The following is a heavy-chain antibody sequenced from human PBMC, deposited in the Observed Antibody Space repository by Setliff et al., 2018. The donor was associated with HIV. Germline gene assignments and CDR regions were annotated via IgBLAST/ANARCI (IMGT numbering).Heavy chain of an antibody. Sequence: ASVKVSCKASGYTFSSYDINWVRQATGQGLEWMGWMNPNSGNTGYAQKFQGRGTMTRNTSISTAYMELSSLRSEDTAMYYCARFSYGSVWPETDYWGQGTLVTVSS. CDR3: ARFSYGSVWPETDY. V-gene: IGHV1-8*01. CDR1: GYTFSSYD. CDR2: MNPNSGNT. J-gene: IGHJ4*02. D-gene: IGHD6-25*01.